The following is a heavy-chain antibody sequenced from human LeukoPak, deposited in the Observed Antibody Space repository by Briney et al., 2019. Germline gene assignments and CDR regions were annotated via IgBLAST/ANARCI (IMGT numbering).Heavy chain of an antibody. CDR3: AKDNAPYSYREFDY. CDR2: ISWNSGSI. V-gene: IGHV3-9*03. J-gene: IGHJ4*02. Sequence: GGSLRFSCADSGNTFDDYGMSWVRQAPGKGLEWVSGISWNSGSIDYADSVKGRFTISRDSAKNSLYLQMNSLRAEDMALYYCAKDNAPYSYREFDYWGQGTLVTVSS. CDR1: GNTFDDYG. D-gene: IGHD5-18*01.